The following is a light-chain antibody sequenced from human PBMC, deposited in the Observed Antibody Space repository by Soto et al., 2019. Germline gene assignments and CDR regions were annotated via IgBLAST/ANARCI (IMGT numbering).Light chain of an antibody. CDR3: QQYNSYPLT. CDR1: RSINSW. Sequence: DIQLTHSRSALSASVGDRVNRPCRASRSINSWLAWYQQKSGKAPKLLIYKASSLESGVPSRFSGSGSGTEFTLIISSLQPDDFATYYCQQYNSYPLTFGGGAKVDI. CDR2: KAS. V-gene: IGKV1-5*03. J-gene: IGKJ4*01.